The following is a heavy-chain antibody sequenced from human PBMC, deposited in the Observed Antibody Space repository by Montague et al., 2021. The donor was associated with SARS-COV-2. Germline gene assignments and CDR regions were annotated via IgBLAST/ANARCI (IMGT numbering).Heavy chain of an antibody. J-gene: IGHJ4*02. Sequence: SETLSLTCAGDGRSCVGEYWTRMGQSPRKGLEWIGEVSHSGRTNYNPSLKSRVTISVDTSKNQFSLKLSSVTAADTAVYYCARGARQGYGCRLGSFDSWGQGTLVTVSS. CDR2: VSHSGRT. CDR1: GRSCVGEY. V-gene: IGHV4-34*01. CDR3: ARGARQGYGCRLGSFDS. D-gene: IGHD3-10*01.